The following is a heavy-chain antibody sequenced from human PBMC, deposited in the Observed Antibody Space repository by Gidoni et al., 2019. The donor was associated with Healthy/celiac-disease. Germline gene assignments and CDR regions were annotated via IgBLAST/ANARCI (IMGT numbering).Heavy chain of an antibody. Sequence: QVTLKESGPVLVKPTETLTLTCPVSGFSLSNARMGVSWIRQPPGKALEWLAHIFSNDEKSYSTSLKSRLTISKDTFKSQVVLTMTNMDPVDTATYYCARGVRYSSGWSVPATDYWGQGTLVTVSS. D-gene: IGHD6-19*01. CDR3: ARGVRYSSGWSVPATDY. CDR1: GFSLSNARMG. CDR2: IFSNDEK. J-gene: IGHJ4*02. V-gene: IGHV2-26*01.